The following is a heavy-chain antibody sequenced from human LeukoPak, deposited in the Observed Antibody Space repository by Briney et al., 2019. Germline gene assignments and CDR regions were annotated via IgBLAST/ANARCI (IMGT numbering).Heavy chain of an antibody. CDR3: AGEIFAYYYDSSGSRGAFDI. CDR1: GGTFSSYA. D-gene: IGHD3-22*01. J-gene: IGHJ3*02. V-gene: IGHV1-69*05. CDR2: IIPIFGTA. Sequence: ASVKVSCKASGGTFSSYAISWVRQAPGQGLEWMGGIIPIFGTANYAQKLQGRVTMTTDTSTSTAYMELRSLRSDDTAVYYCAGEIFAYYYDSSGSRGAFDIWGQGTMVTVSS.